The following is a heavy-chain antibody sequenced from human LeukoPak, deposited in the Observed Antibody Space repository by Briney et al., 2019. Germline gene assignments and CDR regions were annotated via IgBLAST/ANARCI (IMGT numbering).Heavy chain of an antibody. Sequence: GGSLRLSCAVSGFTLSDYYMSWIRQAPGKGLEWVSYISSSGSTIYYADSVKGRFTISRDNAKNSLYLQMNSLRAEDTAVYYCARVHHYDFWSGYYLSYFYYYYMDVWGKGTTVTVSS. J-gene: IGHJ6*03. CDR1: GFTLSDYY. CDR2: ISSSGSTI. D-gene: IGHD3-3*01. V-gene: IGHV3-11*01. CDR3: ARVHHYDFWSGYYLSYFYYYYMDV.